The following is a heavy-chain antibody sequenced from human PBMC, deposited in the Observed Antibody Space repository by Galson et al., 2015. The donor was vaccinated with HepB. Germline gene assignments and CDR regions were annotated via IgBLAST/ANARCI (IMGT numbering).Heavy chain of an antibody. CDR3: ARAGGGPAPLDY. J-gene: IGHJ4*02. V-gene: IGHV4-59*01. Sequence: ETLSLTCTVSGGSIYNYYWSWIRQPPGKGLEWIGYIYYSGITNYNPSLKSRVTVSVDTSKNQFSLKLSSVTAADTAVYYCARAGGGPAPLDYWGQGTLVTVSS. D-gene: IGHD4-23*01. CDR2: IYYSGIT. CDR1: GGSIYNYY.